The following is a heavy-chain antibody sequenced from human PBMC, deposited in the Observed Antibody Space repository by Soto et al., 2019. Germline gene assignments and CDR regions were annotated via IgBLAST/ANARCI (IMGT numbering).Heavy chain of an antibody. D-gene: IGHD3-22*01. J-gene: IGHJ4*02. Sequence: SETLSLTCTVSGGSISSYYWSWIRQPPGKGLEWIGYIYYSGSTNYNPSLKSRVTISVDTSKNQFSLKLSSVTAADTAVYYCARSYYNSSGYPTTGYWGQRSVLTVSS. CDR1: GGSISSYY. CDR3: ARSYYNSSGYPTTGY. V-gene: IGHV4-59*01. CDR2: IYYSGST.